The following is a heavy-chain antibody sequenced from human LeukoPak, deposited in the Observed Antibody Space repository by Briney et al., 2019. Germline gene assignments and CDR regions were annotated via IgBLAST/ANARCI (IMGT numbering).Heavy chain of an antibody. J-gene: IGHJ4*02. CDR1: GFTFSSYA. V-gene: IGHV3-23*01. CDR3: AKDGGSAPTFIDF. D-gene: IGHD6-25*01. CDR2: VSGSGGST. Sequence: GGSLRLPCAASGFTFSSYAMSWVRQPPGKGLEWASAVSGSGGSTYYADSVKGRFTISRDNSKNTLYLQMNSLRAEDTAVYYCAKDGGSAPTFIDFWGQGTLVTVSS.